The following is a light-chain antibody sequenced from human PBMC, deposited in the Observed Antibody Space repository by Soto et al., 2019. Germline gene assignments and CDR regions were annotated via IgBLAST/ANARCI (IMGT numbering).Light chain of an antibody. V-gene: IGLV2-14*03. CDR1: SSDVGGYKY. Sequence: QSALTQPASVSGSPGQSITISCTRTSSDVGGYKYVSWYQQHPGKAPKLMIYDIRNRPSGVSNRFSGSKSGNTASLTISGLQAEDEADYYCSSYTSSSTRVFGTGTKLTVL. J-gene: IGLJ1*01. CDR2: DIR. CDR3: SSYTSSSTRV.